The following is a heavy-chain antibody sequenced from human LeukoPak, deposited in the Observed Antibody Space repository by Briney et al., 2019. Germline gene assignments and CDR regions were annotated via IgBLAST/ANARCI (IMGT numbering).Heavy chain of an antibody. CDR1: GYTFTSYG. D-gene: IGHD3-10*01. J-gene: IGHJ5*02. CDR2: ISAYNGNT. CDR3: AKWFGELQNWFDP. V-gene: IGHV1-18*01. Sequence: ASVKVSCKASGYTFTSYGISWVQQAPGQGLEWMGWISAYNGNTNYAQKLQGRVTMTTDTSTSAAYMELRSLRSDDTAVYYCAKWFGELQNWFDPWGQGTLVTVSS.